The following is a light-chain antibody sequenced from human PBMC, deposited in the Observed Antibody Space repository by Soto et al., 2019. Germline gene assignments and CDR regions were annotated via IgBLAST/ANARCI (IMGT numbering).Light chain of an antibody. Sequence: QSVLSQPPSASGTPGQRVTISCSGSTSNIGSNTVSWYHQLPQRAPKLLIFSNDQRPSGVPDRFSGSKSGTSASLAISGLQSEDEAEYFCATWADGLSSYVFGTGTKLTVL. CDR2: SND. V-gene: IGLV1-44*01. CDR1: TSNIGSNT. CDR3: ATWADGLSSYV. J-gene: IGLJ1*01.